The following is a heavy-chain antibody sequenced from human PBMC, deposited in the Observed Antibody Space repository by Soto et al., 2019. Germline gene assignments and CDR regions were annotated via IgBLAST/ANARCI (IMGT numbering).Heavy chain of an antibody. CDR3: AHSAGCSSTSCQYYFDY. CDR2: IYWDDDK. Sequence: QITLKESGPTLVKPTQTLTLTCTFSGFSLSTSGVGVGWIRKPPGKALEWLALIYWDDDKRYSPSLKSRLTITKDTSTNQVVLTMTNMDPVDTATYYCAHSAGCSSTSCQYYFDYWGQGTLVTVSS. J-gene: IGHJ4*02. D-gene: IGHD2-2*01. CDR1: GFSLSTSGVG. V-gene: IGHV2-5*02.